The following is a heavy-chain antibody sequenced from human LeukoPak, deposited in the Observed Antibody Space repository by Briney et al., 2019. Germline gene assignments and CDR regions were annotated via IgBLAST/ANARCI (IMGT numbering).Heavy chain of an antibody. CDR3: ARARRRLVSLRVAFDI. V-gene: IGHV4-59*01. J-gene: IGHJ3*02. CDR2: IYYSGST. CDR1: GGSISSYY. D-gene: IGHD4-17*01. Sequence: SETLSLTCTVSGGSISSYYWSWIRQPPGKGLEWIGYIYYSGSTNYNPSLKSRVTISVDTSKNQFSLKLSSVTAADTAVYYCARARRRLVSLRVAFDIWGQGTMVTVSS.